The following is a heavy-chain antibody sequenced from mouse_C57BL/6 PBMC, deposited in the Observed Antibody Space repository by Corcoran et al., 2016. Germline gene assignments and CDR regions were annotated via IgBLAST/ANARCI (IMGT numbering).Heavy chain of an antibody. V-gene: IGHV1-80*01. Sequence: VQLQLSGGELVTPGASVKISCKAFGYAYSSHWINWVKQRPGRGLEWVGQIYPGDGETNYNGKFKGKATFTADKSSSTTYMQLSSLTSEDSAVYFCAGGEATGFDYWGQGTTLTVSS. D-gene: IGHD3-2*02. CDR2: IYPGDGET. J-gene: IGHJ2*01. CDR1: GYAYSSHW. CDR3: AGGEATGFDY.